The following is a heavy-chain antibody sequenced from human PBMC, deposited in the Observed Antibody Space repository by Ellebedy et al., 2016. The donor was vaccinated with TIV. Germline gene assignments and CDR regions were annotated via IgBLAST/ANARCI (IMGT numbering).Heavy chain of an antibody. V-gene: IGHV5-10-1*04. D-gene: IGHD1-26*01. CDR1: GYSFTSYW. CDR2: IDPSDSYT. J-gene: IGHJ6*02. CDR3: ARVGATSYYYYYGMDV. Sequence: GESLKISXKGSGYSFTSYWISWVRQMPGKGLEWMGRIDPSDSYTNYSPSFQGQVTISADKSISTAYLQWSSLKASDTAMYYCARVGATSYYYYYGMDVWGQGTTVTVSS.